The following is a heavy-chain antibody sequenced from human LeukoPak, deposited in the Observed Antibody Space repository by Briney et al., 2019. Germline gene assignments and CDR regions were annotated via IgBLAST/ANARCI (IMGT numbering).Heavy chain of an antibody. V-gene: IGHV3-21*01. CDR1: GFTFSSYS. Sequence: GGSLRLSCAASGFTFSSYSMNWVRQAPGKGLEWVPSISSSSSYIYYADSVKGRFTISRDNAKNSLYLQMNSLRAEDTAVYYCAVTRGITMVRGVTYYFDYWGQGTLVTVSS. D-gene: IGHD3-10*01. CDR3: AVTRGITMVRGVTYYFDY. J-gene: IGHJ4*02. CDR2: ISSSSSYI.